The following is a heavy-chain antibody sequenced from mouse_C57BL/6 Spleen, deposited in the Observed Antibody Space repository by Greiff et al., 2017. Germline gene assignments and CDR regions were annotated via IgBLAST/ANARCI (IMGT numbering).Heavy chain of an antibody. V-gene: IGHV5-4*01. J-gene: IGHJ1*03. D-gene: IGHD1-1*01. Sequence: EVNVVESGGGLVKPGGSLKLSCAASGFTFSSYAMSWVRQTPEKRLEWVATISDGGSYTYYPDNVKGRFTISRDNAKNNLYLQMSHLKSEDTAMYYCARDHYGSSPLGYFDVWGTGTTVTVSS. CDR1: GFTFSSYA. CDR3: ARDHYGSSPLGYFDV. CDR2: ISDGGSYT.